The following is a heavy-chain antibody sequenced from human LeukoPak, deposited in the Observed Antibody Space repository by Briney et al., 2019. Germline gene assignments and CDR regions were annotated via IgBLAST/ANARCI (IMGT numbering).Heavy chain of an antibody. CDR3: ARVSSSWAEALCD. CDR2: MNPDSGNT. V-gene: IGHV1-8*02. Sequence: ASVKVSCKASGGTFSSYTISWVRQAPGQGLEWMGWMNPDSGNTGYAQKFQGRVTMTRNTSITTAYMELSSLKSEDTAVYYCARVSSSWAEALCDWGQGTLVTVSS. J-gene: IGHJ4*02. D-gene: IGHD6-13*01. CDR1: GGTFSSYT.